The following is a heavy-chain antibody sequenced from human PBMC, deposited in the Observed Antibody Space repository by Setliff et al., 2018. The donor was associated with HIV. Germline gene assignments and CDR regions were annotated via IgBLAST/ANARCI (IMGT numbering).Heavy chain of an antibody. D-gene: IGHD2-2*02. V-gene: IGHV4-34*01. CDR3: AKTNIPMPRSGTRLES. Sequence: SETLSLTCAVYGGSFSGFYWTFIRQSPGKGLEWIGEVTHSGTTTYDPSLESRVTILMDILKNQISLNVTSVTAADTATYYCAKTNIPMPRSGTRLESWGPGRLVTVSS. J-gene: IGHJ4*02. CDR2: VTHSGTT. CDR1: GGSFSGFY.